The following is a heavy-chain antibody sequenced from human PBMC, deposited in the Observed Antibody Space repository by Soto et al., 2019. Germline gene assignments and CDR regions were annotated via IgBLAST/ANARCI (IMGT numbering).Heavy chain of an antibody. CDR3: AAAPRY. Sequence: SETLSLTCTVSGDSISYYYWSWVRQPPGKGLEWIGYIYDSGSTNYNPSLKSRVTISVDTSKNQFSLRLTSVTAADTAVYYCAAAPRYWGHGTLVTVS. CDR1: GDSISYYY. J-gene: IGHJ4*01. D-gene: IGHD2-15*01. V-gene: IGHV4-59*01. CDR2: IYDSGST.